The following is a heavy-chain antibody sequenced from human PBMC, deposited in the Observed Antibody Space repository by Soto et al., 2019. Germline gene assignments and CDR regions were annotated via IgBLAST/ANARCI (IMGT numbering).Heavy chain of an antibody. CDR1: GGSISNGGYY. CDR3: ARVDIFNYFSGMDV. J-gene: IGHJ6*02. CDR2: IYYSGTT. V-gene: IGHV4-31*03. D-gene: IGHD2-21*01. Sequence: QVQLQESGPGLLKPSQTLSLTCTVSGGSISNGGYYWSWIRQQPGKGLEGIGNIYYSGTTIYNPSLQRRLTMSVGTSTRQFSRKLRSVPAADAAVYYCARVDIFNYFSGMDVWGQGTTVTVSS.